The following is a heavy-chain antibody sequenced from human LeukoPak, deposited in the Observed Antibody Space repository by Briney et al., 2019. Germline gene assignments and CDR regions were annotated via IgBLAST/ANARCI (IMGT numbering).Heavy chain of an antibody. Sequence: ASVKVSCKASGYTFTGYYMHWVRQAPGQGLGWMGWINPNSGGTNYAQKFQGRVTMTRDTSISTAYMELSRLRSDDTAVYYCARDNVGGYYYYGMDVWGQGTTVTVSS. CDR2: INPNSGGT. CDR1: GYTFTGYY. D-gene: IGHD3-10*01. CDR3: ARDNVGGYYYYGMDV. J-gene: IGHJ6*02. V-gene: IGHV1-2*02.